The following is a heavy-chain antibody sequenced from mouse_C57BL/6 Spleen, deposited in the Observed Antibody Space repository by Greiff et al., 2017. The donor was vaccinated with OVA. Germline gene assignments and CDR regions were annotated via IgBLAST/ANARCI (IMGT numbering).Heavy chain of an antibody. Sequence: EVHLVESGPGLVKPSQSLSLTCSVTGYSITSGYYWNWIRQFPGNKLEWMGYISYDGSNNYNPSLKNRISITRDTSKNQFFLKLNSVTTEDTATYYCARDYYYGSPYAMDYWGQGTSVTVSS. D-gene: IGHD1-1*01. J-gene: IGHJ4*01. V-gene: IGHV3-6*01. CDR2: ISYDGSN. CDR3: ARDYYYGSPYAMDY. CDR1: GYSITSGYY.